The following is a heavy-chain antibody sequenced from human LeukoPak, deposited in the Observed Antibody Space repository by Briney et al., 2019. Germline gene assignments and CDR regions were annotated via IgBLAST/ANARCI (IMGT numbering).Heavy chain of an antibody. CDR3: ARDAVNDYGDPNWFDP. CDR2: IIPIFGTA. D-gene: IGHD4-17*01. V-gene: IGHV1-69*13. J-gene: IGHJ5*02. Sequence: GASVKVSCKASGGTFSSYAISWVRQAPGQGLEWMGGIIPIFGTANYAQKFQGRVTITADESTSTAYMELSSLRSEDTAVYYCARDAVNDYGDPNWFDPRGQGTLVTVSS. CDR1: GGTFSSYA.